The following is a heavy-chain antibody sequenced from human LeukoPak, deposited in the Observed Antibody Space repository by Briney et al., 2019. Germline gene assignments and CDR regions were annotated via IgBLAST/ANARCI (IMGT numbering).Heavy chain of an antibody. J-gene: IGHJ5*02. Sequence: SETLSLTCTVSGGSISSGDYYWSWIRQHPGKGPEWIGHISYSGSTYYNPSLKSQIIISVDTSKNYFSLKLSSVTAADTAVYYCARLTTTVSAWFDPWGQGTVVTVSS. V-gene: IGHV4-31*01. CDR1: GGSISSGDYY. CDR2: ISYSGST. D-gene: IGHD4/OR15-4a*01. CDR3: ARLTTTVSAWFDP.